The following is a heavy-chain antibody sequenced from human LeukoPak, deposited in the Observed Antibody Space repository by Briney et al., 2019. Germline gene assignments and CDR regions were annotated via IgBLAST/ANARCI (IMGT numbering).Heavy chain of an antibody. V-gene: IGHV5-51*01. CDR2: IHPADSDT. CDR3: AISHGYSDYGDVFDI. CDR1: GYSFTSYW. Sequence: GESLKISGKGSGYSFTSYWIGWVRQMPGKGLEWMGIIHPADSDTRYSPSFQGQVTISADKSLSTAYLQWSSLKASDTAMYYCAISHGYSDYGDVFDIWGQGTMVTVSS. D-gene: IGHD5-12*01. J-gene: IGHJ3*02.